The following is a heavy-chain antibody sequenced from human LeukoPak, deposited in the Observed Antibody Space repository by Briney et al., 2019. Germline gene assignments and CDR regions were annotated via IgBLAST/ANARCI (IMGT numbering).Heavy chain of an antibody. CDR1: GFTVSSNY. CDR3: ARDLSSWSATPVDY. J-gene: IGHJ4*02. D-gene: IGHD2-2*01. Sequence: PGGFLRLSCAASGFTVSSNYMSWVRQAPGKGLEWVSVIYSGGSTYYADSVKGRFTISRDNSKNTLYLQMNSLRAEDTAVYYCARDLSSWSATPVDYWGQGTLVTVSS. CDR2: IYSGGST. V-gene: IGHV3-66*01.